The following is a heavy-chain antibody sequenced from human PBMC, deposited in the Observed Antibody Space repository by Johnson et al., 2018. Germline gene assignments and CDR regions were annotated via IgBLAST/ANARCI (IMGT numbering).Heavy chain of an antibody. V-gene: IGHV3-53*01. Sequence: QPGGSLRLSCAASGFTVSSNYMSWVRQAPGKGLEWVSVIYSGGSTYYADSVKGRFTISRDDSKNTLYLQMNSLRAEDTAVYYFARVRPGAATRGEYYMDVWGKGTTVTVSS. CDR3: ARVRPGAATRGEYYMDV. CDR2: IYSGGST. CDR1: GFTVSSNY. D-gene: IGHD1-26*01. J-gene: IGHJ6*03.